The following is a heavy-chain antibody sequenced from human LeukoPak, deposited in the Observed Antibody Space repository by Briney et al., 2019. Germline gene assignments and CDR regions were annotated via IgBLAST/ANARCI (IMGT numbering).Heavy chain of an antibody. D-gene: IGHD4-11*01. CDR3: ARGLRMAVTGYYYGMDV. CDR1: GGSISSGDYY. CDR2: IYYSGST. Sequence: PSQTLSLTCTVSGGSISSGDYYWSWIRQPPGKGLEWIGYIYYSGSTYYNPSLKSRVTISVDTSKNQFSLKLSSVTAADTAVYYCARGLRMAVTGYYYGMDVWGQGTTVTVSS. V-gene: IGHV4-30-4*01. J-gene: IGHJ6*02.